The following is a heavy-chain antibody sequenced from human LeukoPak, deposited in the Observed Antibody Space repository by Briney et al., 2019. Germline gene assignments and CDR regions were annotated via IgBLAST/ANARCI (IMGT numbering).Heavy chain of an antibody. CDR1: GGTFSSYA. V-gene: IGHV1-69*13. CDR3: AREGKISRDYYYYMDV. D-gene: IGHD2-15*01. Sequence: ASVKVSCKASGGTFSSYAISWVRQAPGQGLEWMGGIIPIFGTANYAQKFQGRVTITADESTSTAYMELSSLRSEDTAVYYCAREGKISRDYYYYMDVWGKGTTVTISS. CDR2: IIPIFGTA. J-gene: IGHJ6*03.